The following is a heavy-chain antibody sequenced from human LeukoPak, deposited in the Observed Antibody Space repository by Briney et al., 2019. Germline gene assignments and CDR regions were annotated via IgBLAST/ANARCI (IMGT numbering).Heavy chain of an antibody. J-gene: IGHJ4*02. CDR2: ISSSGSTI. CDR3: ARGGGNDNYFDY. V-gene: IGHV3-48*03. Sequence: GGSLRLSCAASGFTFSSYEMNWVRQAPGKGLEWVSYISSSGSTIYYADSVKGRFTISRDNAKNSLYLQMNSLRAEDTAVYYGARGGGNDNYFDYWGQGTLVTVSS. CDR1: GFTFSSYE. D-gene: IGHD1-1*01.